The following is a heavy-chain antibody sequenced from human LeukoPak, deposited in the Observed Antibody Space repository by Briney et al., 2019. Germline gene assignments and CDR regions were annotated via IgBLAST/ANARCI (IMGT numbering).Heavy chain of an antibody. J-gene: IGHJ1*01. CDR1: GFTFNTYW. D-gene: IGHD6-19*01. CDR3: ARDPKPWQWLVRVYFQH. V-gene: IGHV3-30-3*01. CDR2: ISYDGSNK. Sequence: GGSLRLSCAASGFTFNTYWMSWVRKAPGKGLEGVAVISYDGSNKYYADSVKGRFTVSRDNSKNTLYLQMNSLRAEDTAVYYCARDPKPWQWLVRVYFQHWGQGTLVTVSS.